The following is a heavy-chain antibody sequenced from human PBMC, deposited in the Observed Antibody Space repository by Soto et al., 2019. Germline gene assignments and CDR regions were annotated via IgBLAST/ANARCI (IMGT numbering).Heavy chain of an antibody. V-gene: IGHV4-39*01. CDR1: GGSISSSSYY. CDR3: ARLLSYDFWREAYGTHV. Sequence: LSLTCTVSGGSISSSSYYWGWIRQPPGKGLEWIGSIYYSGSTYYNPSLKSRVTISVDTSKNQFSLKLSSVTAADTAVYYCARLLSYDFWREAYGTHVWAAGT. CDR2: IYYSGST. D-gene: IGHD3-3*01. J-gene: IGHJ6*02.